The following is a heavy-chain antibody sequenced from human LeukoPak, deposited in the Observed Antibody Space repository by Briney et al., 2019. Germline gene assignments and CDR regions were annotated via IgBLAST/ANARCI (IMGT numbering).Heavy chain of an antibody. D-gene: IGHD6-13*01. J-gene: IGHJ4*02. CDR3: ARVSIAAAEDY. CDR2: ISGSGGST. CDR1: GFTFSSYA. Sequence: GGSLRLSCAASGFTFSSYAMSWVRQAPGKGLEWVSAISGSGGSTYYADSVKGRFTISRDNAKNSLYLQMNSLRAEDTAVYYCARVSIAAAEDYWGQGTLVTVSS. V-gene: IGHV3-23*01.